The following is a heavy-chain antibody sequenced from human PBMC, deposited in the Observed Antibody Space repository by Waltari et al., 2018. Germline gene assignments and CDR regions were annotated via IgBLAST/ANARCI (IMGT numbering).Heavy chain of an antibody. CDR1: GFTASSHY. Sequence: EVQLVESGGGLIQPGGSLRLSCAASGFTASSHYMSWVRQAPGPGLAWVSVIYSGGSTYYADSVKGRFTISRDNSKNTLYLQMNSLRAEDTAVYYCARDYGDYGGGFDYWGQGTLVTVSS. CDR2: IYSGGST. CDR3: ARDYGDYGGGFDY. D-gene: IGHD4-17*01. V-gene: IGHV3-53*01. J-gene: IGHJ4*02.